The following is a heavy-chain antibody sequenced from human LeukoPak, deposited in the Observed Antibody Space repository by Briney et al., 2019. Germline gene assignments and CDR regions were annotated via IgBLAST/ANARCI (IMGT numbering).Heavy chain of an antibody. CDR1: GGSISSSSYY. Sequence: SETLSLTCTVSGGSISSSSYYWGWIRQPPGKGLEWIGSIYYSGSTYYNPSLKSRVTISVDTSKNQFSLKLSSVTAADTAVYYCATSGDSSGYPRVYYFDYWGQGTLVTVSS. CDR2: IYYSGST. V-gene: IGHV4-39*07. CDR3: ATSGDSSGYPRVYYFDY. J-gene: IGHJ4*02. D-gene: IGHD3-22*01.